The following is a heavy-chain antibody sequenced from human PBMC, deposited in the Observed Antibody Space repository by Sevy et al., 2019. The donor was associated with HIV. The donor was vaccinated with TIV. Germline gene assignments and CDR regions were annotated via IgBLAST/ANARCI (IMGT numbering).Heavy chain of an antibody. CDR2: IWYDGSNK. D-gene: IGHD5-18*01. V-gene: IGHV3-33*01. Sequence: GGSLRLSCAASGFTFSSYGMHWVRQAPGKGLEWVAVIWYDGSNKYYADSVKGRFTISRDNSKNTLYLQMNSLRAEDKAVYYCARARGYGRGYFDYWGQGTLVTVSS. CDR1: GFTFSSYG. CDR3: ARARGYGRGYFDY. J-gene: IGHJ4*02.